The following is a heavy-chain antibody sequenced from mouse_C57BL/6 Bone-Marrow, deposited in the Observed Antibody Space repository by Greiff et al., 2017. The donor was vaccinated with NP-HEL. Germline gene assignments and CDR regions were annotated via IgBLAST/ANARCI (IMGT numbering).Heavy chain of an antibody. Sequence: DVKLQESGGGLVKPGGSLKLSCAASGFTFSDYGMHWVRQAPEQGLEWVAYISSGSSTIYYADTVKGRFTISRDNAKNTPFLQMTSLRSEDTAKYYCARRYRGLYYYAMDYWGQGTSVTVSS. CDR2: ISSGSSTI. J-gene: IGHJ4*01. CDR3: ARRYRGLYYYAMDY. CDR1: GFTFSDYG. D-gene: IGHD2-12*01. V-gene: IGHV5-17*01.